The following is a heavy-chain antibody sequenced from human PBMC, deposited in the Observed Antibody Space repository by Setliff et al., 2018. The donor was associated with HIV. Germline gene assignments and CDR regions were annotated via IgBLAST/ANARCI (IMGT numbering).Heavy chain of an antibody. J-gene: IGHJ4*02. V-gene: IGHV3-33*01. CDR3: ARGIDGSYLKFFDN. CDR2: IWYDGSNK. Sequence: PGGSLRLSCAASGFTFSTYGMHWVRQAPGKGLEWVAVIWYDGSNKYYADSVKGRFTISRDNSKNTLDLQMNSLRSEDTAVYYCARGIDGSYLKFFDNWGQGTLVTVSS. CDR1: GFTFSTYG. D-gene: IGHD1-26*01.